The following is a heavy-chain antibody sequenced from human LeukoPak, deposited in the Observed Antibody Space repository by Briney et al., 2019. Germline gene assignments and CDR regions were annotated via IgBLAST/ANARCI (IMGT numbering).Heavy chain of an antibody. CDR3: ARESIAARPGYNWFDP. D-gene: IGHD6-6*01. J-gene: IGHJ5*02. Sequence: SETLSPTWASEGGSSSDYYGSGIRQPPGEGQWRMGVFNHSGSTNYNPSLKSRVTISVDTSKNQFSLKLSSVTAADTAVYYCARESIAARPGYNWFDPWGQGTLVTVSS. CDR1: GGSSSDYY. V-gene: IGHV4-34*01. CDR2: FNHSGST.